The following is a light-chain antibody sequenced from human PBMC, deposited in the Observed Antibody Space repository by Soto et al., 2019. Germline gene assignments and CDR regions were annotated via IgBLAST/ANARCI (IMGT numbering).Light chain of an antibody. J-gene: IGLJ1*01. CDR2: DVS. CDR1: NIDVGGYNY. Sequence: QPASPSGSAEQPLTISRPENNIDVGGYNYVSWYQQHPGKAPKLMIYDVSNRPSGVSNRFSGSKSGNTASLTISGLQAEDEADYYCSSYTSSSTLDVFGTGTKVTV. CDR3: SSYTSSSTLDV. V-gene: IGLV2-14*01.